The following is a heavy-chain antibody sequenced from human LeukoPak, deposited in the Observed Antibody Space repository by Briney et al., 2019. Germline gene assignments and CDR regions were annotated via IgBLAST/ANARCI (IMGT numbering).Heavy chain of an antibody. V-gene: IGHV4-4*02. CDR1: GGSISSSNW. J-gene: IGHJ4*02. D-gene: IGHD4-23*01. CDR2: IDHSGST. Sequence: SETLSLTCAASGGSISSSNWWSWVRQPPGKGLEWIGEIDHSGSTNYNPSLKSRVTISVDKSKNQFSLKLSSVTAADTAVYYCAKNGGNSDFDYRGQGILVTVSS. CDR3: AKNGGNSDFDY.